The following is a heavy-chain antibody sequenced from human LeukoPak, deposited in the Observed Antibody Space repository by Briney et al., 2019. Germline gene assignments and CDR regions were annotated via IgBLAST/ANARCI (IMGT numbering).Heavy chain of an antibody. CDR2: ISSSSSTI. J-gene: IGHJ6*02. Sequence: PGGSLRLSCAASGFTFSSYSMNWVRQAPGKGLEWVSYISSSSSTIYYADSVKGRFTISRDNAKNSLYLQMNSLRAEDTAVYYCARDRTYYYDSSGYYYPGFYGMDVWGQGTTVTVSS. CDR1: GFTFSSYS. V-gene: IGHV3-48*01. CDR3: ARDRTYYYDSSGYYYPGFYGMDV. D-gene: IGHD3-22*01.